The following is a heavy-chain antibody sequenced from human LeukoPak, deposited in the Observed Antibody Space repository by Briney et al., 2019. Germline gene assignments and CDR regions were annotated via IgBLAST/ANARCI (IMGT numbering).Heavy chain of an antibody. V-gene: IGHV3-48*03. D-gene: IGHD2-21*01. CDR2: ISSSGGSI. CDR1: GFTFSSYE. J-gene: IGHJ4*02. CDR3: ARDPLNCGGGGCYYFDY. Sequence: GGSLRLSCAASGFTFSSYEMNWVRQAPGKGLEWVSYISSSGGSIYYADSVKGRFTISRDNAKNSLYLQMNSLRAEDTAVYDCARDPLNCGGGGCYYFDYWGQGTLVTVAS.